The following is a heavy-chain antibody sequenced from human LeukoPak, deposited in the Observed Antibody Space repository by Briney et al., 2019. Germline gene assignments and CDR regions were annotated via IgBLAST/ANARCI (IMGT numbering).Heavy chain of an antibody. CDR2: ISAYNGNT. CDR1: GYTFTSYG. D-gene: IGHD3-22*01. J-gene: IGHJ3*02. Sequence: ASVKVSCKASGYTFTSYGISWVRQAPGQGLEWMGWISAYNGNTNYAQKLQGRVTMTTDTSTSTAYMELRSLRSDDTAVYYCARGKYYDSSGPDAFDIWGQGTMVTVSS. CDR3: ARGKYYDSSGPDAFDI. V-gene: IGHV1-18*01.